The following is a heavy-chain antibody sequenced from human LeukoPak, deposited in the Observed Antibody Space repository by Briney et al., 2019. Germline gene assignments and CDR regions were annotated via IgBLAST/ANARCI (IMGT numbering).Heavy chain of an antibody. D-gene: IGHD5-12*01. V-gene: IGHV3-7*01. Sequence: GGSLRLSCAASGFTFSSYWMSWVRQAPGKGLEWVANIKQDGSEKYYVDSVKGRFTISRDNAKNSLYLQMNSLGAEDTAVYYCARRGASWLRLLRGIDYFDYWGQGTLVTVSS. CDR1: GFTFSSYW. CDR2: IKQDGSEK. CDR3: ARRGASWLRLLRGIDYFDY. J-gene: IGHJ4*02.